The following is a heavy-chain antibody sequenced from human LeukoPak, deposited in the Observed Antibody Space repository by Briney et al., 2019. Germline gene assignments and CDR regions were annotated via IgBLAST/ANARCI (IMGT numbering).Heavy chain of an antibody. CDR1: GFTFSSYG. CDR2: ISDSGDST. Sequence: PGGSLRLSCAASGFTFSSYGMSWVRQAPGKGLEWVSAISDSGDSTYNADSVKGRFTISRDNSKNTLYLQMNSLRAEDTAVYYCAKDFGEAAFDIWGQGTMVTVSS. V-gene: IGHV3-23*01. D-gene: IGHD3-10*01. J-gene: IGHJ3*02. CDR3: AKDFGEAAFDI.